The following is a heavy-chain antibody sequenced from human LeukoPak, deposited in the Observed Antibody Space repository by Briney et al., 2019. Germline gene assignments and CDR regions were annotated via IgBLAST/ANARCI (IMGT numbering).Heavy chain of an antibody. CDR2: IYHSGST. CDR3: ARAPIVVVTATGGWFDP. CDR1: GGSISSSNW. V-gene: IGHV4-4*02. D-gene: IGHD2-21*02. Sequence: SETLSLTCAVSGGSISSSNWWSWVRQPPGKGLEWIGEIYHSGSTNYNPSLKSRVTISVDKSKNQFSLKLSSVTAADTAVYYCARAPIVVVTATGGWFDPWGQGTLVTVSS. J-gene: IGHJ5*02.